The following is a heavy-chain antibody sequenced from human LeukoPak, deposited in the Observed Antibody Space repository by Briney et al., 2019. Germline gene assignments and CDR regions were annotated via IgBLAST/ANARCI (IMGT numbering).Heavy chain of an antibody. J-gene: IGHJ6*02. Sequence: KVSCKASGGTFSSYAISWVRRAPGQGLEWMGRIIPILGIANYAQKFQGRVTITADKSTSTAYMELSSLRSEDTAVYYCARDPSHCSSTSCYKYYYYGMDVWGQGTTVTVSS. V-gene: IGHV1-69*04. D-gene: IGHD2-2*02. CDR3: ARDPSHCSSTSCYKYYYYGMDV. CDR1: GGTFSSYA. CDR2: IIPILGIA.